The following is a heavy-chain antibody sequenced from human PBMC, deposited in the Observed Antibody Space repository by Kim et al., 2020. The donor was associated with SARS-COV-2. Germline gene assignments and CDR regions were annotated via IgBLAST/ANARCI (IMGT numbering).Heavy chain of an antibody. CDR3: ARDKDYDYIWGSYRYPDY. D-gene: IGHD3-16*02. J-gene: IGHJ4*02. Sequence: GGSLRLSCAASGFTFSDYYMSWIRQAPGKGLEWVSYISSSGSTIYYADSVKGRFTISRDNAKNSLYLQMNSLRAEDTAVYYCARDKDYDYIWGSYRYPDYWGQGTLVTVSS. V-gene: IGHV3-11*01. CDR1: GFTFSDYY. CDR2: ISSSGSTI.